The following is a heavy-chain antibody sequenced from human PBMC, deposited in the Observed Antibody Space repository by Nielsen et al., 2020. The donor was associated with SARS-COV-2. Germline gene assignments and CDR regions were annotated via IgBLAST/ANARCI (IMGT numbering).Heavy chain of an antibody. D-gene: IGHD6-25*01. CDR2: IWYDGSNK. CDR1: GFTFSSYG. J-gene: IGHJ3*02. Sequence: GGSLRLSCAASGFTFSSYGMHWVRQAPGKGLEWVAVIWYDGSNKYCADSVKGRFTISRDNSKNTLYLQMNSLRAEDTAVYYCARGSGATAKHKDAFDIWGQGTMVTVSS. V-gene: IGHV3-33*01. CDR3: ARGSGATAKHKDAFDI.